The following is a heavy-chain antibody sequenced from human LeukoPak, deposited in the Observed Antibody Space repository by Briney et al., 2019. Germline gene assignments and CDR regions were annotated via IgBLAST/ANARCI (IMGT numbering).Heavy chain of an antibody. CDR1: GFTFSSYA. Sequence: PGGSLRLSCAASGFTFSSYAMSWVRQAPGKGLEWVSAISGSGGSTYYADSVKGRFTISRDNSKNTLYLQMNSLRAEDTAVYYCARVDSQWETRHAEYFQHWGQGTLVTVSS. CDR3: ARVDSQWETRHAEYFQH. D-gene: IGHD1-26*01. V-gene: IGHV3-23*01. J-gene: IGHJ1*01. CDR2: ISGSGGST.